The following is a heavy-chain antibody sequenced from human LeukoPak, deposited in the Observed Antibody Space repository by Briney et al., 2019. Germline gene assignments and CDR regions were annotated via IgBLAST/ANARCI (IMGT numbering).Heavy chain of an antibody. D-gene: IGHD5-24*01. J-gene: IGHJ6*03. Sequence: PSETLSLTCTVSGGSISSYHWSWIRQPPGKGLEWIGYIYTSGSTNYNPSLKSRVTISVDTSKNQVSLKVSSVTAADTAVYYCARAPTKIYYYMDVWGKGTTVTVSS. CDR2: IYTSGST. CDR1: GGSISSYH. V-gene: IGHV4-4*09. CDR3: ARAPTKIYYYMDV.